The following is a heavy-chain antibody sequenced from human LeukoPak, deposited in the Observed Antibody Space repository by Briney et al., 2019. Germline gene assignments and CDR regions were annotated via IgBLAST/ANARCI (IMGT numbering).Heavy chain of an antibody. CDR3: AGRESSYSSGWYFDY. J-gene: IGHJ4*02. D-gene: IGHD6-19*01. CDR2: IYTSGST. V-gene: IGHV4-4*07. Sequence: PSETLSLTCTVSGGSISSYYWSWIRQPAGKGLEWIGRIYTSGSTNYNPSLKSRVTISVDTSKNQFSLKLSSVTAADTAVYYCAGRESSYSSGWYFDYWGQGTLVTVSS. CDR1: GGSISSYY.